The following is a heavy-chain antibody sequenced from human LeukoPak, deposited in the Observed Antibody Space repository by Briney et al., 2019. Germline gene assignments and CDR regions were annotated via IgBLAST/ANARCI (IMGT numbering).Heavy chain of an antibody. V-gene: IGHV5-51*01. D-gene: IGHD6-13*01. CDR2: IYPGDSDT. CDR1: GFSFTSYW. J-gene: IGHJ4*02. CDR3: ARLRQQLDHFDY. Sequence: GESLKISCKASGFSFTSYWTGWVRQMPGKGLEWMGIIYPGDSDTRYSPSFQGQVTISADKSISTAYLQWSSLKASDTATYYCARLRQQLDHFDYWGQGALVTASS.